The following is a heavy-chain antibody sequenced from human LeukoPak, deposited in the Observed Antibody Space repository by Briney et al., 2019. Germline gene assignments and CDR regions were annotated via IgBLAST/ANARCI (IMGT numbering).Heavy chain of an antibody. CDR3: ARESSVGAHKAFDY. D-gene: IGHD1-26*01. J-gene: IGHJ4*02. CDR2: INSDGSST. CDR1: GFTFSSYW. Sequence: GGSLRLSCAASGFTFSSYWMHWVRQAPGKGLMWVSRINSDGSSTSYADSVKGRFTISRDNAKNTLYLQMNSLRAEDTAVYYCARESSVGAHKAFDYWGQGTLVTVSS. V-gene: IGHV3-74*01.